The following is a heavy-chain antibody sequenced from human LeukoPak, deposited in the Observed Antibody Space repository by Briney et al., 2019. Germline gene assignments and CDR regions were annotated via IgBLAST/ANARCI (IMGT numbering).Heavy chain of an antibody. J-gene: IGHJ4*02. CDR3: ARDTWNDLHYFDY. Sequence: GASVKVSCKASGYTFTSYGITWVRQAPGQGLEWMGWINPNSGGTNYAQKFQGRVTMTRDTSISTAYMELSRLRSDDTAVYYCARDTWNDLHYFDYWGQGTLVTVSS. D-gene: IGHD1-1*01. CDR2: INPNSGGT. CDR1: GYTFTSYG. V-gene: IGHV1-2*02.